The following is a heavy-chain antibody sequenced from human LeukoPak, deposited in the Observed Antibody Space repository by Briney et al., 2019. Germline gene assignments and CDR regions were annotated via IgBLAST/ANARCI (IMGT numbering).Heavy chain of an antibody. CDR2: MYHSGTV. CDR1: GSSISSYY. J-gene: IGHJ4*02. CDR3: AKSRLGTDTSTVHSFAY. V-gene: IGHV4-59*12. D-gene: IGHD4-11*01. Sequence: SETLSLTCTVSGSSISSYYWSWIRQPPGKGLEWIGFMYHSGTVNYNPSLKSRGTMSVDTSKNQVSLKLTSVTAADTAVYYCAKSRLGTDTSTVHSFAYWGQGILVTVSS.